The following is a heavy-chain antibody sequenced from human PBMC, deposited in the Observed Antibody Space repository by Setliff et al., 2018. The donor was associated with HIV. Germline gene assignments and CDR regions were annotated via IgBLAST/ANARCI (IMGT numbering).Heavy chain of an antibody. Sequence: PSETLSLTCAVYGGSFSGYYWSWIRQPPGKGLEWIGEINHSGSTNYNPSPQSRVTISVDTSKNQFSLKLSSVTAADTAVYYCARVPWGGRGEYYYYYMDVWGKGTTVTVSS. CDR1: GGSFSGYY. V-gene: IGHV4-34*01. CDR3: ARVPWGGRGEYYYYYMDV. J-gene: IGHJ6*03. CDR2: INHSGST. D-gene: IGHD3-16*01.